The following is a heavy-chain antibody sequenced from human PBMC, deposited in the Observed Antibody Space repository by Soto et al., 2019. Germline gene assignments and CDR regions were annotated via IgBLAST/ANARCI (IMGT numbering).Heavy chain of an antibody. CDR2: ISGGAGST. CDR3: AKLRRITMIVVVPDYFDY. Sequence: GGSLRLSCAASGFTFTGYAMSWVRQAPGKGLEWVSTISGGAGSTYYADSVKGRFTISRDNSKNTLYLQMNSLRAEDTAVYYCAKLRRITMIVVVPDYFDYWGQGTLVTVSS. CDR1: GFTFTGYA. V-gene: IGHV3-23*01. J-gene: IGHJ4*02. D-gene: IGHD3-22*01.